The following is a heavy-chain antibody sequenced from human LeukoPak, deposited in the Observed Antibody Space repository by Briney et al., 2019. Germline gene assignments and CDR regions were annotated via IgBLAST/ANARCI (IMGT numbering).Heavy chain of an antibody. CDR3: AKAYSYGYDY. J-gene: IGHJ4*02. CDR1: GFTFSSYA. Sequence: GGSLRLSCAASGFTFSSYAMSWVRQAPGKGLEWVSAISGSGGSTYYADSVKGRFTISRDNSKNTLSLQMSSLRPDDTAVYYCAKAYSYGYDYWGQGTLVTVSS. CDR2: ISGSGGST. V-gene: IGHV3-23*01. D-gene: IGHD5-18*01.